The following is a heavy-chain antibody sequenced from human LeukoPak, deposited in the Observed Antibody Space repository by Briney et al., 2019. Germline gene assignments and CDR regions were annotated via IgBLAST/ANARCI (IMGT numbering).Heavy chain of an antibody. D-gene: IGHD3-22*01. Sequence: SETLSLTCAVSGSSISTSNWWCWVRQPSGKGLEWAGEIYRSGTTNYNPSLKSRITISVEKCKNQLSLKLTSVTAADTAVYYCARRGPYCYESSGIFDHGGQRARVTVS. CDR1: GSSISTSNW. J-gene: IGHJ4*02. V-gene: IGHV4-4*02. CDR3: ARRGPYCYESSGIFDH. CDR2: IYRSGTT.